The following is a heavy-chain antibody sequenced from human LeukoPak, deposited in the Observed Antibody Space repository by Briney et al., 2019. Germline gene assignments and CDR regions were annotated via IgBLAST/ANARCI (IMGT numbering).Heavy chain of an antibody. V-gene: IGHV3-23*01. Sequence: PGGSLRLSCAASGFTFSNYAMSWVRQAPGKGLEWVSAISGSGGTTYYADSVKGRFTISRDNSKNTLYLQMNSLRAEDTAVYYCAKFVGVNVNTCFDCWGQGTLVTVSS. CDR1: GFTFSNYA. CDR2: ISGSGGTT. D-gene: IGHD1-26*01. J-gene: IGHJ4*02. CDR3: AKFVGVNVNTCFDC.